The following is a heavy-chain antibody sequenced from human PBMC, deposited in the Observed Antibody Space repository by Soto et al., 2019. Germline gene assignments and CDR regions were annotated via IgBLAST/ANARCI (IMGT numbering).Heavy chain of an antibody. J-gene: IGHJ4*02. CDR2: IIPTFGTV. Sequence: QLVQSGPEVKKPGSSVKVSCKSVGATFSSYAVSWVRQAPGPGIEWMGGIIPTFGTVHYAQKFQGRATITADESTRLSYMELSSLKSEDTAVYYWAIEAGDYGHPYLDYWGQGTLLSVSS. CDR1: GATFSSYA. CDR3: AIEAGDYGHPYLDY. D-gene: IGHD3-10*01. V-gene: IGHV1-69*01.